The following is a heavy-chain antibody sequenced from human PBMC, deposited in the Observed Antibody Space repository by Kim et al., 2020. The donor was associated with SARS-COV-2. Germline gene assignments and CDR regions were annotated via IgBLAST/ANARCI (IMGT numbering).Heavy chain of an antibody. Sequence: GGSLRLSCAASGFTFSSYGMHWVRQAPGKGLEWVSVISYGGSNKNYVDSVKGRFTLSRDNSKNTLYLQMNSLRAEDTAVYYCARDIAPYSRGWIYYYYGMDVWGDGTTVTVSP. CDR2: ISYGGSNK. D-gene: IGHD6-19*01. J-gene: IGHJ6*04. CDR3: ARDIAPYSRGWIYYYYGMDV. CDR1: GFTFSSYG. V-gene: IGHV3-30*04.